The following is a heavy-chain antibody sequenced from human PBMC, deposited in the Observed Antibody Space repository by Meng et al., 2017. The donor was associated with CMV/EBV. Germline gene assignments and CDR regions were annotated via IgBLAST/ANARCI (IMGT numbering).Heavy chain of an antibody. CDR2: INWNGGST. CDR3: ARAQSGSYAPTPFDY. V-gene: IGHV3-20*04. J-gene: IGHJ4*02. D-gene: IGHD1-26*01. CDR1: GFTSDDYG. Sequence: GESLKISCAASGFTSDDYGMGWVRQAPGKGLEWVSGINWNGGSTGYADSVKGRFTISRDNAKNSLYLQMNSLRAEDTALYYCARAQSGSYAPTPFDYWGQGTLVTVSS.